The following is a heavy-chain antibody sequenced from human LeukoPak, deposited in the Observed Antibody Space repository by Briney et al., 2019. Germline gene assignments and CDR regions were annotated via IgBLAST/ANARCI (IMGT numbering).Heavy chain of an antibody. CDR1: GFSFSEHY. Sequence: GGSLRLSCAASGFSFSEHYMAWIRQAPGKGLQWLGYISSRRCPTYYAESVKGRITISRDNAKNSVHLQMSSLTVDDTAVYYCARDDPLNDYGDFDYWGQGTLVTVSS. J-gene: IGHJ4*02. CDR3: ARDDPLNDYGDFDY. CDR2: ISSRRCPT. D-gene: IGHD4-17*01. V-gene: IGHV3-11*01.